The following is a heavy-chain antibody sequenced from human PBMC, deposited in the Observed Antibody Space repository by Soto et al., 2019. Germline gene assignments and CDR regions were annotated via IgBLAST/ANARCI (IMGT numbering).Heavy chain of an antibody. V-gene: IGHV4-4*02. CDR2: ISHSGIT. Sequence: SETMSLTCAVSGGYITRASLWTWVRQPPGGGLEWIGEISHSGITTYKASLKSRVTMSVDKTKNDVSLKLTSVTAADTAVYYCARVLRGWFDPWGQGTPVTVSS. CDR3: ARVLRGWFDP. CDR1: GGYITRASL. J-gene: IGHJ5*02.